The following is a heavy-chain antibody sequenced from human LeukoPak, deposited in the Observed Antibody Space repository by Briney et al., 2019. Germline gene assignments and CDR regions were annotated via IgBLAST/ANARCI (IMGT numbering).Heavy chain of an antibody. CDR3: ARALPPTIPFDY. Sequence: PSETLSLTCTVSGGSISSSSYYWGWIRQPPGKGPEWIGSIYYSGSTYYNPSLKSRVTISVDTSKNQFSLKLSSVTAADTAVYYCARALPPTIPFDYWGQGTLVTVSS. D-gene: IGHD5-24*01. CDR2: IYYSGST. CDR1: GGSISSSSYY. V-gene: IGHV4-39*07. J-gene: IGHJ4*02.